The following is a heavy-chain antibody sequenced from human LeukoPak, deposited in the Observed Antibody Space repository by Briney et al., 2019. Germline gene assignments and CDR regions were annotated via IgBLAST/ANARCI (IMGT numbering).Heavy chain of an antibody. D-gene: IGHD1-26*01. V-gene: IGHV3-11*01. J-gene: IGHJ6*02. CDR2: ISSSGSTI. CDR3: ARANTPPFVWGSYSSYYYGMDV. CDR1: GFTFSDYY. Sequence: GGSPRLSCAASGFTFSDYYMSWIRQAPGKGLEWVSYISSSGSTIYYADSVKGRFTISRDNAKNSLYLQMNSLRAEDTAVYYCARANTPPFVWGSYSSYYYGMDVWGQGTTVTVSS.